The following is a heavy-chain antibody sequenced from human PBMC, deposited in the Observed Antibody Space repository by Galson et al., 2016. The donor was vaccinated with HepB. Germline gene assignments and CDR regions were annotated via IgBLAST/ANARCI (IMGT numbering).Heavy chain of an antibody. Sequence: SLRLSCATSGFAFSTYAMHWVRQAPGKGLEWVAVISFDGTNKYYAESVKGRFTISRDTSKNTVSLQMTSLRGEDTAVYYGASGASGTTHGPNWFDPWGQGTRVTVAS. V-gene: IGHV3-30-3*02. CDR2: ISFDGTNK. D-gene: IGHD1-1*01. CDR3: ASGASGTTHGPNWFDP. J-gene: IGHJ5*02. CDR1: GFAFSTYA.